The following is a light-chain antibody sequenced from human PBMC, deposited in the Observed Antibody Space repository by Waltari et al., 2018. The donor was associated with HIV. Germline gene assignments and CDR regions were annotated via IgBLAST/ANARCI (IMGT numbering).Light chain of an antibody. CDR2: KND. V-gene: IGLV1-47*01. J-gene: IGLJ3*02. CDR1: NAHLGMRF. CDR3: ASWDESLNGRV. Sequence: QSVVTPPPSASGAPGPTATISSSGTNAHLGMRFVFLYQQSPRTAPKLVIYKNDQRPSGVPDRFSGSKSGTSASLAISGLRSEDEADYYCASWDESLNGRVFGGGTKLTVL.